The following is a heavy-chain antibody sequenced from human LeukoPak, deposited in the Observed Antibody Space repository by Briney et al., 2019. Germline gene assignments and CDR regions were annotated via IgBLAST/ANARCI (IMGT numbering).Heavy chain of an antibody. D-gene: IGHD2-15*01. J-gene: IGHJ4*02. CDR2: IYPGDSDT. CDR1: GYSFTSCW. V-gene: IGHV5-51*01. Sequence: GESLKISCKGSGYSFTSCWIGWVRQMPGKGLEWMGIIYPGDSDTRYSPSFQGQVTISADKSISTAYLQWSSLKASDTAMYYCARQPRYCSGGSCYGGGYFDYWGQGTLVTVSS. CDR3: ARQPRYCSGGSCYGGGYFDY.